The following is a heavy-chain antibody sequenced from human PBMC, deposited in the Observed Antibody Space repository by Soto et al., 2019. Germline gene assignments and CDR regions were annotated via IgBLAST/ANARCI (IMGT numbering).Heavy chain of an antibody. CDR2: ISGSGGST. CDR3: AKDVRLSTTGTTNASDI. Sequence: EVQLLESGGGLVQPGGSLRLSCAASGFTFSSYAMSWVRQAPGKGLEWVSAISGSGGSTYYADSVKGRFTISRDNSKNTLYLQMNSLRAEDTAVYYCAKDVRLSTTGTTNASDIWGQGTMVTVSS. CDR1: GFTFSSYA. D-gene: IGHD1-1*01. V-gene: IGHV3-23*01. J-gene: IGHJ3*02.